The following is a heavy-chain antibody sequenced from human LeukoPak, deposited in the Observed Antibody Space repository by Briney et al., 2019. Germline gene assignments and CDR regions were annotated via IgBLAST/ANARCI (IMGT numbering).Heavy chain of an antibody. V-gene: IGHV1-69*04. D-gene: IGHD6-13*01. CDR1: GGTFSSNV. CDR2: IIPIIGTP. J-gene: IGHJ4*02. Sequence: GASVKVSCKASGGTFSSNVISWVRQAPGQGLEWMGRIIPIIGTPDYAQKFQGRVTITADKSTNTAYMELTSLKYEDTAVYYCARAGGSSWYVSLYYWGQGTQVTVSS. CDR3: ARAGGSSWYVSLYY.